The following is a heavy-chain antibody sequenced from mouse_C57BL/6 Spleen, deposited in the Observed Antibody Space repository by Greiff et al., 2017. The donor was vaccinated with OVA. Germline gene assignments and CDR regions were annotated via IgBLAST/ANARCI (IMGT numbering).Heavy chain of an antibody. CDR1: GFTFSSYA. CDR3: ARENYGSRQFAY. D-gene: IGHD1-1*01. V-gene: IGHV5-4*01. J-gene: IGHJ3*01. Sequence: EVHLVESGGGLVKPGGSLKLSCAASGFTFSSYAMSWVRQTPEKRLEWVATISDGGSYTYYPDNVKGRFTISRDNAKNNLYLQMSHLKSEDTAMYYCARENYGSRQFAYWGQGTLVTVSA. CDR2: ISDGGSYT.